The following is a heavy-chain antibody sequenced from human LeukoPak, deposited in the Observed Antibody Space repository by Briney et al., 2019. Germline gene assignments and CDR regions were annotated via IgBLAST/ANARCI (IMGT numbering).Heavy chain of an antibody. CDR2: INTNTGNP. D-gene: IGHD5-24*01. CDR1: GYTFTNYA. V-gene: IGHV7-4-1*02. J-gene: IGHJ4*01. Sequence: PSASVKVSCTASGYTFTNYAMNWVRQAPGQGLEWMGWINTNTGNPTYAQGFTGRFVFSLDTSVSTAYLQISNLKAEDTAVYYCARPNLDGYNVPDFFDCWGQGTLVTVSS. CDR3: ARPNLDGYNVPDFFDC.